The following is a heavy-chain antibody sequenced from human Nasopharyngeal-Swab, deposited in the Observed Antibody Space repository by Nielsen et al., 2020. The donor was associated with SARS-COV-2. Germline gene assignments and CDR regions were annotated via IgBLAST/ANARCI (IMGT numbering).Heavy chain of an antibody. CDR2: INHSGST. CDR3: ARVEGGSPTPYYYYYYGMDV. D-gene: IGHD6-25*01. J-gene: IGHJ6*02. V-gene: IGHV4-4*02. Sequence: SETLSLTCAVSGGSISSSNWWSWVRQPPGKRLEWIGEINHSGSTNYNPSLKSRVTISVDTSKNQFSLKLSSVTAADTAVYYCARVEGGSPTPYYYYYYGMDVWGQGTTVTVSS. CDR1: GGSISSSNW.